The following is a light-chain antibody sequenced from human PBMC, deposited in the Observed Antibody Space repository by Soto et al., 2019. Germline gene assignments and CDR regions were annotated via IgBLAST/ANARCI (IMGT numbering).Light chain of an antibody. CDR3: QHYNSYSEA. Sequence: DIRLTQSPGTWSSYVLGIVTIPCRASQSITTWLAWYQQRPGKAPKLLIYDVSSLQSGVPSRFSGSGSGTEFTLTISSLQPHDFATYYCQHYNSYSEAFGQGTKVDIK. J-gene: IGKJ1*01. CDR1: QSITTW. CDR2: DVS. V-gene: IGKV1-5*01.